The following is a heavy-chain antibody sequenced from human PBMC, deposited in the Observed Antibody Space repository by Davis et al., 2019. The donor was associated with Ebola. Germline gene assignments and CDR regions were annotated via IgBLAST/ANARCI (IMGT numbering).Heavy chain of an antibody. Sequence: SATLSLTCAVSGGFVSSGGYSWSWIRQPPGKGLEWIGYYYYTGSTYYNPSLKSRVTISVDTSKNQFSLKLSSVTAADTAVYYCARGDSYYDPSGYYAGPEAPDHWGQGTLVSVSS. CDR2: YYYTGST. CDR1: GGFVSSGGYS. J-gene: IGHJ4*02. D-gene: IGHD3-22*01. CDR3: ARGDSYYDPSGYYAGPEAPDH. V-gene: IGHV4-30-4*07.